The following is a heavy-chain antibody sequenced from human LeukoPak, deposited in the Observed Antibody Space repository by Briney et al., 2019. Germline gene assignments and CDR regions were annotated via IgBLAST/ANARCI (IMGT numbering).Heavy chain of an antibody. CDR2: IYYSGST. Sequence: SETLSLTCTVSGGSISSYYWSWLRQPPGKGLEWIGYIYYSGSTNYNPSLKSRVTISVDTSKNQFSLKLSSVTAADTAVYYCAREVDYYDSSGSYLGYYFDYWGQGTLVTVSS. J-gene: IGHJ4*02. V-gene: IGHV4-59*01. CDR1: GGSISSYY. D-gene: IGHD3-22*01. CDR3: AREVDYYDSSGSYLGYYFDY.